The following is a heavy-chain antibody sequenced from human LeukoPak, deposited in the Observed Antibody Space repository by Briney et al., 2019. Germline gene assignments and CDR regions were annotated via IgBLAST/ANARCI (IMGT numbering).Heavy chain of an antibody. CDR3: TRGRGFAP. J-gene: IGHJ5*02. V-gene: IGHV1-2*02. Sequence: ASVKVSCKTSGYTFTDYYLHWVRQAPGQGLEWMGWIQPITGDTRYVEKYQGRVTMTRDTSITSVYMELSGLRSDDTAVYYCTRGRGFAPWGQGTLVTVSS. CDR1: GYTFTDYY. CDR2: IQPITGDT.